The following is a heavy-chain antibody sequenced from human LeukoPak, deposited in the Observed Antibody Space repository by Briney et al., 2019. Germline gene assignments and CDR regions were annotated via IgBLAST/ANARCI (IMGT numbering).Heavy chain of an antibody. D-gene: IGHD3-22*01. J-gene: IGHJ6*02. CDR1: GDTVSSNGAS. CDR2: TYYRSKWYN. CDR3: ARRGGYPHYGMDV. Sequence: SQTLSLTCAISGDTVSSNGASWNWIRQSPSRGLEWLGRTYYRSKWYNDYAVSVKSRITINPDTSKNEFSLQLNFVTPEDTAVYYCARRGGYPHYGMDVWGQGTTVTVSS. V-gene: IGHV6-1*01.